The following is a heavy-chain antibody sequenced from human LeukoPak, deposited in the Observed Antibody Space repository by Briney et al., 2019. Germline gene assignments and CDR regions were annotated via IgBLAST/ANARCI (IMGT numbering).Heavy chain of an antibody. J-gene: IGHJ4*02. Sequence: GGSLRLSCAASGFTFSSYWMSWVRQAPGKGLEWVANIKQDGSEKYYVDSVKGRFTISRDNAKNSLYLQMNSLRAEDTAVYYCVISRYYYDSSGYYFWGQGTLVTVSS. CDR3: VISRYYYDSSGYYF. D-gene: IGHD3-22*01. V-gene: IGHV3-7*03. CDR2: IKQDGSEK. CDR1: GFTFSSYW.